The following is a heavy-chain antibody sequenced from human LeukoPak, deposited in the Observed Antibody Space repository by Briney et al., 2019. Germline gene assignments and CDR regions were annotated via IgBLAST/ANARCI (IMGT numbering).Heavy chain of an antibody. J-gene: IGHJ6*02. V-gene: IGHV1-2*02. CDR2: INPNSGGT. CDR3: ARVYSGWEFHYYYYGMDV. CDR1: GYTFTGYY. D-gene: IGHD6-19*01. Sequence: ASVKVSCKASGYTFTGYYMHWVRQAPGQGLEWMGWINPNSGGTNYAQKFQGRVTMTRDTSISTAYMELSRLRSDDTAVYYCARVYSGWEFHYYYYGMDVWGQGTTVTVSS.